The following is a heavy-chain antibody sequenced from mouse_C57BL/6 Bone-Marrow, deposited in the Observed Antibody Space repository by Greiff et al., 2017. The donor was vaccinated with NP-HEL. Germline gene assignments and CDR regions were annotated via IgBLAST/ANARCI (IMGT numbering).Heavy chain of an antibody. J-gene: IGHJ2*01. D-gene: IGHD2-10*02. CDR3: AVWTHFDY. CDR1: GYSITSGYY. Sequence: EVQLQQSGPGLVKPSQSLSLTCSVTGYSITSGYYWNWIRQFPGNKLEWMGYISYDGSNNYNPSLKNRISITRDTSKNQFFLKLNSVTTEDTATYYCAVWTHFDYWGQGTTLTVSS. V-gene: IGHV3-6*01. CDR2: ISYDGSN.